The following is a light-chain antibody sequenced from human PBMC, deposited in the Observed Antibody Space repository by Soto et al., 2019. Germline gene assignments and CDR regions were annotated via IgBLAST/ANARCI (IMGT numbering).Light chain of an antibody. Sequence: EIVLTQSPGALSFSQVERSTLSFRASQSFSSYLAWYQQKPGQAPRLLIYDASNRATGIPARFSGSGSGTEFTLTISSLQSEDFAVYYCQQYNNWPQTFGQGTKVDIK. CDR1: QSFSSY. J-gene: IGKJ1*01. CDR3: QQYNNWPQT. V-gene: IGKV3D-15*01. CDR2: DAS.